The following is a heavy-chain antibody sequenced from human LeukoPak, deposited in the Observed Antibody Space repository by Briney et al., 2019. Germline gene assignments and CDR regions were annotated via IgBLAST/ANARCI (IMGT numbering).Heavy chain of an antibody. V-gene: IGHV3-33*01. CDR3: AREGIYFDY. J-gene: IGHJ4*02. CDR1: GFTFSTYV. D-gene: IGHD3-10*01. Sequence: GGSLRLSCAASGFTFSTYVIHWVRQAPGKGLEWVALIWHDGSNKYYGDSVKDRFTISRDNSKNTLYLQMDSLRDEDTAVYYCAREGIYFDYWGQGTLVTVSS. CDR2: IWHDGSNK.